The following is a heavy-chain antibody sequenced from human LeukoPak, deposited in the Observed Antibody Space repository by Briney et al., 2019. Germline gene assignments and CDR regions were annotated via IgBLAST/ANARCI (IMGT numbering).Heavy chain of an antibody. D-gene: IGHD3-22*01. CDR3: ARGDYYDSSGYFPPGYYFDY. Sequence: SSETLSLTCTVSGGSISSGYYWGWIRQPPGKGLEWIGSIYYSGSTYYNPSLRSRVTISVDTSKNQFSLKLSSVTAADTAVYYCARGDYYDSSGYFPPGYYFDYWGQGTLVTVSS. CDR1: GGSISSGYY. CDR2: IYYSGST. J-gene: IGHJ4*02. V-gene: IGHV4-38-2*02.